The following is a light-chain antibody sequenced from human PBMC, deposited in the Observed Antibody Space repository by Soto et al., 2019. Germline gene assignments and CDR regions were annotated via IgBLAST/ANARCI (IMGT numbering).Light chain of an antibody. CDR2: EVN. V-gene: IGLV2-14*01. J-gene: IGLJ1*01. Sequence: QSALTQPASVSGSPGQSMTISCTGISSDVAGSNYVSWYQHHPGKAPKLIIYEVNNRPSGVSNRFSGSKSGNTASLTISGLQAEDEADYYCSSYTSSSTLYVFGSGTKVTVL. CDR1: SSDVAGSNY. CDR3: SSYTSSSTLYV.